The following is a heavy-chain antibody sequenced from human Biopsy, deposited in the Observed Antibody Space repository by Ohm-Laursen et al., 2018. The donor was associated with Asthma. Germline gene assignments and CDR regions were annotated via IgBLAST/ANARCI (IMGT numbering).Heavy chain of an antibody. Sequence: ASVKVFCNTSGYTFNSAGITWVRQAPGQGLEWMGWISVYNGNTKVAQKLQDRVTMITDTSTSTAYMELRSLRSDDTAVYFCARAVDYSHYYGIDVWGQGTTVTVS. V-gene: IGHV1-18*01. CDR3: ARAVDYSHYYGIDV. D-gene: IGHD3-10*01. J-gene: IGHJ6*02. CDR2: ISVYNGNT. CDR1: GYTFNSAG.